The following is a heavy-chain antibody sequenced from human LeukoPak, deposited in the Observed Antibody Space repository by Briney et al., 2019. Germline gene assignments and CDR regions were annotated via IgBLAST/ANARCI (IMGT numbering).Heavy chain of an antibody. CDR1: GFTFSSYA. D-gene: IGHD3-22*01. CDR3: ATSSPAYYYDSSGYYGAFDI. J-gene: IGHJ3*02. Sequence: GGSLRPSCAASGFTFSSYAMSWVRRAPGKGLEWVSYISSGSSRTIYYADSVKGRFTISRDNAKNSLYLQMNSLRAEDTAVYYCATSSPAYYYDSSGYYGAFDIWGQGTMVTVSS. CDR2: ISSGSSRTI. V-gene: IGHV3-48*01.